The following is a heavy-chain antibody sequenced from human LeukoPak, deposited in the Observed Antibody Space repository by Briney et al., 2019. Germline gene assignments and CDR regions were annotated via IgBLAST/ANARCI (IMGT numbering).Heavy chain of an antibody. Sequence: GSLRLSCAASGFTFSSYAMHWVRQAPGKGLEWVAVISYDGSNKYYADSVKGRFTISRDNSKNTLYLQMNSLRAEDTAVYYCARTLYSSSWYAFDYWGQGTLVTVSS. CDR1: GFTFSSYA. J-gene: IGHJ4*02. CDR3: ARTLYSSSWYAFDY. D-gene: IGHD6-13*01. CDR2: ISYDGSNK. V-gene: IGHV3-30-3*01.